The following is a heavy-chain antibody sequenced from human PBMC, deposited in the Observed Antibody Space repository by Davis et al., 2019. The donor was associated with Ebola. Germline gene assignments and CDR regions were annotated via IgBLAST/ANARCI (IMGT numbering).Heavy chain of an antibody. CDR1: GFTFSSYS. Sequence: GESLKISCAASGFTFSSYSMNWVRQAPGKGLEWVSSISSSSSYIYYADSVKGRFTISRDNSKNTPYLRTNGLRAEDTAVYFCAKSYARGQLVPGGDFDCWGQGTLVTVSS. CDR2: ISSSSSYI. D-gene: IGHD6-6*01. CDR3: AKSYARGQLVPGGDFDC. V-gene: IGHV3-21*04. J-gene: IGHJ4*02.